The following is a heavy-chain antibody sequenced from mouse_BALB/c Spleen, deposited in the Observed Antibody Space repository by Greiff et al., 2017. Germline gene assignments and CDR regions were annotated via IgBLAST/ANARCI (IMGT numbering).Heavy chain of an antibody. D-gene: IGHD2-4*01. CDR1: GFTFSDYY. V-gene: IGHV5-4*02. J-gene: IGHJ4*01. CDR2: ISDGGSYT. Sequence: EVQLVESGGGLVKPGGSLKLSCAASGFTFSDYYMYWVRQTPEKRLEWVATISDGGSYTYYPDSVKGRYTISRDNAKNNLYLQMSSLKSEDTAMYYCARGWITKAMDYWGQGTSVTVSS. CDR3: ARGWITKAMDY.